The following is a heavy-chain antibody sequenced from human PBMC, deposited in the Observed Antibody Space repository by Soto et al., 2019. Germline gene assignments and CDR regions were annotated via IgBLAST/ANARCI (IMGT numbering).Heavy chain of an antibody. CDR3: ARYHWIDLGRWFDP. J-gene: IGHJ5*02. CDR2: IHYSGSA. CDR1: GGSISTFY. V-gene: IGHV4-59*08. D-gene: IGHD1-20*01. Sequence: QVQLQESGPGLVNPSETLSLTCTVSGGSISTFYWSWIRQPPGKGLEWIGYIHYSGSAVYNPSLKSRLTISVDTSKNQFSLKLSSVTAADTAVYYCARYHWIDLGRWFDPWGQGTLVTVSS.